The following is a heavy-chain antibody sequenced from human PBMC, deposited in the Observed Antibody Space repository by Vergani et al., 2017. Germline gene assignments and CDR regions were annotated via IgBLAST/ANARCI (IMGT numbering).Heavy chain of an antibody. V-gene: IGHV4-59*12. CDR1: GGSISSYY. Sequence: QVQLQESGPGLVKPSETLSLTCTVSGGSISSYYWSWIRQPPGKGLEWIGYIYYSGSTNYNPSLKSRVTISVDTSKNQFSLKLSSVTAADTAVYYCAVGITGTTYAFDIWGQGTMVTVSS. D-gene: IGHD1-7*01. CDR3: AVGITGTTYAFDI. CDR2: IYYSGST. J-gene: IGHJ3*02.